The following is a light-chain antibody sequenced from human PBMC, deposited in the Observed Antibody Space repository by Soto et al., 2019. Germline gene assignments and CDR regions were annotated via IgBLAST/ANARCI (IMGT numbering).Light chain of an antibody. Sequence: EIVLTQSPATLSLSPGERATLSCRASQTISNFLAWYQQKPGQSPRLLIYDASNRATGIPARFSGSGFVTDFTLTISSLEPEDFAIYYCHQRSDWSLTFGGGTEVEIK. V-gene: IGKV3-11*01. CDR1: QTISNF. CDR2: DAS. J-gene: IGKJ4*01. CDR3: HQRSDWSLT.